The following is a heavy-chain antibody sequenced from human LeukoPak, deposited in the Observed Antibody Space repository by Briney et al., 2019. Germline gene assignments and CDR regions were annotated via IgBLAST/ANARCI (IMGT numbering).Heavy chain of an antibody. J-gene: IGHJ4*02. CDR1: GASISSYY. V-gene: IGHV4-59*08. Sequence: SETLSLTCAVSGASISSYYWSWIRQPPGKGLEWIGYVYYSGSINYNPSLKSRVSISVDTSKNQFSLNLSSVTAADTAVYYCAAFRQWLVILDYWGQGTLVTVSS. CDR3: AAFRQWLVILDY. CDR2: VYYSGSI. D-gene: IGHD6-19*01.